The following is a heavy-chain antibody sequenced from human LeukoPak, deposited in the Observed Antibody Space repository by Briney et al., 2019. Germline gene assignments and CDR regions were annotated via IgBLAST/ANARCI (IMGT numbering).Heavy chain of an antibody. CDR2: IRYDGSNE. CDR1: GFIFSNYG. CDR3: ARDPLAYCGGDCYFFFDY. D-gene: IGHD2-21*02. V-gene: IGHV3-30*02. Sequence: PGGSLRLSCAASGFIFSNYGIHWVRQAPGKGLEWVAFIRYDGSNEYYADSVKGRFTISRDNAKNSLYLQMNSLRAEDTAVYYCARDPLAYCGGDCYFFFDYWGQGTLVTVSS. J-gene: IGHJ4*02.